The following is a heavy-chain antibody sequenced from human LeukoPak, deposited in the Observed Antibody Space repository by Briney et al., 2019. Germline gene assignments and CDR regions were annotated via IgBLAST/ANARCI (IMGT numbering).Heavy chain of an antibody. J-gene: IGHJ3*02. D-gene: IGHD7-27*01. CDR2: IYYSGST. CDR3: ARGLDWGYAFDI. CDR1: GGSISSYY. V-gene: IGHV4-59*01. Sequence: SETLSLTCTVSGGSISSYYWSWIGQPPGKGLEWIGYIYYSGSTNYNPSLKSRVTISVDTSKNQFSLKLSSVTAADTAVYYCARGLDWGYAFDIWGQGTMVTVSS.